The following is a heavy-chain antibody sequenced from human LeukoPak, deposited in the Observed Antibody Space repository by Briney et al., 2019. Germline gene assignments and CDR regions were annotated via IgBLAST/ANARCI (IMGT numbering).Heavy chain of an antibody. CDR2: IYYSGST. V-gene: IGHV4-59*11. Sequence: SETLSLTCTVSGGSISSHYWSWIRQPPGKGLEWIGYIYYSGSTNYNPSLKSRVTISVDTSKNQFSLKLSSVTAADTAVYYCARDQSGMFDFWGQGTLVTVSS. J-gene: IGHJ4*02. CDR1: GGSISSHY. D-gene: IGHD3-10*02. CDR3: ARDQSGMFDF.